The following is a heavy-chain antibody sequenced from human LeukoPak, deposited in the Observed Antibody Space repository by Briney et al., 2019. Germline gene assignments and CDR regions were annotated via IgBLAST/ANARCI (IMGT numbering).Heavy chain of an antibody. CDR2: IYYSGST. CDR3: AGSRRGRDGYNYGGY. D-gene: IGHD5-24*01. J-gene: IGHJ4*02. V-gene: IGHV4-59*01. Sequence: SETLSITCTVSGGSISSYYWSWIRQPPGKGMECIGYIYYSGSTNYNPSLKSRVTISVETSKNQFSLKLSSVTAADTAVYYCAGSRRGRDGYNYGGYWGQGTLVTVSS. CDR1: GGSISSYY.